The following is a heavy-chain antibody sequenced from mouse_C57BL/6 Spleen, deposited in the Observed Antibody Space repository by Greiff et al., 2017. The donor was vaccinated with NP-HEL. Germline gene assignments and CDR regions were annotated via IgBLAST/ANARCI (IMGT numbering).Heavy chain of an antibody. J-gene: IGHJ4*01. D-gene: IGHD2-4*01. CDR2: IDPSDSYT. CDR3: ARSGLRRGAMDY. CDR1: GYTFTSYW. V-gene: IGHV1-50*01. Sequence: QVQLQQPGAELVKPGASVKLSCKASGYTFTSYWMQWVKQRPGQGLEWIGEIDPSDSYTNYNQKFKGKATLTVDTSSSTAYMQLSSLTSEDSAVYYCARSGLRRGAMDYWGQGTSVTVSS.